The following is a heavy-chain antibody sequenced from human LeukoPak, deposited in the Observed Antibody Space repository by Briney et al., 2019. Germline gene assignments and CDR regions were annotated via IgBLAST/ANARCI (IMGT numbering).Heavy chain of an antibody. J-gene: IGHJ4*02. D-gene: IGHD4/OR15-4a*01. CDR2: IYHSGST. Sequence: SETLSLTCTVSGYSISSGYYWGWIRQPPGKGLEWIGSIYHSGSTYYNPSLKSRVTISVDTSKNQFSLKLSSVTAADTAVYYCARDRDYGRGPGFGYWGQGTLVTVSS. CDR3: ARDRDYGRGPGFGY. CDR1: GYSISSGYY. V-gene: IGHV4-38-2*02.